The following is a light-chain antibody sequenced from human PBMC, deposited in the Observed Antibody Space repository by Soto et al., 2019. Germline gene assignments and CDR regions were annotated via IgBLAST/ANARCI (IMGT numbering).Light chain of an antibody. CDR3: SSYPSSNTPYV. J-gene: IGLJ1*01. CDR2: GVS. Sequence: QPVLAQPASVSGSPGQSITISCTGTITDIGSYNYVSWSQPHPGKAPNLLIYGVSSRPSGGSNRFSGSKSGNAAYLPISGPQAHDEAEYYCSSYPSSNTPYVFGTRRKFTGL. CDR1: ITDIGSYNY. V-gene: IGLV2-14*01.